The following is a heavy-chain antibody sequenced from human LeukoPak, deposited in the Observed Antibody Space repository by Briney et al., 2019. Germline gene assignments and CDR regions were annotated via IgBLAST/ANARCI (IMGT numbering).Heavy chain of an antibody. D-gene: IGHD6-19*01. CDR3: TRGSIENGKGWFIDY. Sequence: GVLRLSCTASGFTFGDYAVAWVRQAPGKGLEWLGLIRNRDYGGTTQYDASVKGRFTISRDDSKSIAYLQINSLKTEDTAMLYCTRGSIENGKGWFIDYWGQGTLVTVSS. CDR1: GFTFGDYA. V-gene: IGHV3-49*04. J-gene: IGHJ4*02. CDR2: IRNRDYGGTT.